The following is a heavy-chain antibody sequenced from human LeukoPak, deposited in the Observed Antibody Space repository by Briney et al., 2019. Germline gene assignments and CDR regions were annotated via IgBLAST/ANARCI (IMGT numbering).Heavy chain of an antibody. Sequence: PSETLSLTCTVSGGSISSGSYYWSWIRQPAGKGLEWIGRIYTSGSTNYNPSLKSRVTISVDTSKNQFSLKLSSVTAADTAVYYCARAGWNYVHFAFDIWGQGTMVTVSS. D-gene: IGHD1-7*01. J-gene: IGHJ3*02. CDR1: GGSISSGSYY. V-gene: IGHV4-61*02. CDR2: IYTSGST. CDR3: ARAGWNYVHFAFDI.